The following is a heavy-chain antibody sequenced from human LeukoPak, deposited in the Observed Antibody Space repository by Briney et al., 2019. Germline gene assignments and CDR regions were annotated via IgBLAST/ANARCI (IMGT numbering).Heavy chain of an antibody. CDR2: ISSSSSYI. J-gene: IGHJ6*03. Sequence: SGGSLRLSCAASGFTFSSYSMNWVRQAPGKGLEWVSSISSSSSYIYYADSVKGRFTISRDNAKNSLYLQMNSLRAEDTAVYYCARDASGSYFYYYYMDVWGKGTTVTVSS. CDR3: ARDASGSYFYYYYMDV. D-gene: IGHD1-26*01. CDR1: GFTFSSYS. V-gene: IGHV3-21*01.